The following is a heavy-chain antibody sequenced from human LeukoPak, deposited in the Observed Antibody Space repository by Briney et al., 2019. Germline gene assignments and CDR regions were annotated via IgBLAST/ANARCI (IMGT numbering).Heavy chain of an antibody. Sequence: SETLSLTCTVSGGSISTYYWSWIRQPPGKGLEWIGRMYTSGTTKYNPSLKSRVTMSVDTSNNQFSLKVSSVTAADTAVYYCARVARYGSGSYYLQNFDYWGQGTLVTVSS. CDR3: ARVARYGSGSYYLQNFDY. CDR2: MYTSGTT. V-gene: IGHV4-4*07. J-gene: IGHJ4*02. CDR1: GGSISTYY. D-gene: IGHD3-10*01.